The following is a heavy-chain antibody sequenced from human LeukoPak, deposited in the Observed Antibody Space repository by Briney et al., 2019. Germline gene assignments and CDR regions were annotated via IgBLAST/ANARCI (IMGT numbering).Heavy chain of an antibody. D-gene: IGHD3-16*02. V-gene: IGHV3-21*01. J-gene: IGHJ4*02. CDR1: GFSFSNYG. CDR2: ISSRSSYI. CDR3: ARDLAGDYVWGSYPPGEDY. Sequence: GGSLRLSCAVSGFSFSNYGMNWVRQAPGKGLEWVSSISSRSSYIKYADSVKGRFTISRDNGKKSVFLQMNSLSPEDTAVYYCARDLAGDYVWGSYPPGEDYWGQGTLVTVSS.